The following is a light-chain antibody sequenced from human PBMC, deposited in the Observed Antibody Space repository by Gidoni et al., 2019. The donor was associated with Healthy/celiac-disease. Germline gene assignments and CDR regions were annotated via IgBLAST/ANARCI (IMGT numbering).Light chain of an antibody. Sequence: DIVLTQSPDSLAVYLGERATINCKSSQSVFYSSTNKNYLAWSQQKPGQPPKLLIYWAATRESGVPDRCSGSGSGTDFTLTIRSLQAEDVAVYYCQQYYSTPWTVGQGTKVEIK. CDR2: WAA. J-gene: IGKJ1*01. CDR1: QSVFYSSTNKNY. V-gene: IGKV4-1*01. CDR3: QQYYSTPWT.